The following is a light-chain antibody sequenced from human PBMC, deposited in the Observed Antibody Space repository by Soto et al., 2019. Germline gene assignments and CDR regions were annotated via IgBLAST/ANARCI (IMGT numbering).Light chain of an antibody. V-gene: IGKV1-9*01. CDR1: QGMSTY. Sequence: DIQLTQSPSFLSASVGDTVTITCRASQGMSTYLAWYQQKPGKVPKLLLLSASTLQSGVPPSFSGGGYGTEFTSTISTLQPDDSGIYYCQKFDGYQLAFGGGTNVEI. CDR3: QKFDGYQLA. CDR2: SAS. J-gene: IGKJ4*01.